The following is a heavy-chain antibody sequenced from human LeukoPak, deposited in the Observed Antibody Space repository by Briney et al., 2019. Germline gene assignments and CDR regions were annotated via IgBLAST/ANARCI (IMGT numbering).Heavy chain of an antibody. V-gene: IGHV3-48*01. CDR3: VKETIPVSGPNYFDY. CDR1: GFSISDYS. D-gene: IGHD6-19*01. J-gene: IGHJ4*02. Sequence: GGSLRLSCAASGFSISDYSMNWIRQAPRKRLEWISFISGSGSTIYYADSVKGRFTISRDNAKNTLYLQMNSLRPEDTAVYYCVKETIPVSGPNYFDYWGQGTLVTVSS. CDR2: ISGSGSTI.